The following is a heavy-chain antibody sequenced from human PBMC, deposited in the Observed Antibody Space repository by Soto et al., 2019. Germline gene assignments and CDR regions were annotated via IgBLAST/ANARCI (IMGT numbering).Heavy chain of an antibody. Sequence: GESLKISCKGSEFDFTNYWINWVRQMPGKGLEWIGRIDPSDSYTNYSPSFQGHVTISTDKFISTAYLQWSSLKASDTAIYYCARRPYYDSGGHSDYYYYVMDVWGPGTTVIVSS. CDR2: IDPSDSYT. V-gene: IGHV5-10-1*01. J-gene: IGHJ6*02. CDR3: ARRPYYDSGGHSDYYYYVMDV. D-gene: IGHD3-22*01. CDR1: EFDFTNYW.